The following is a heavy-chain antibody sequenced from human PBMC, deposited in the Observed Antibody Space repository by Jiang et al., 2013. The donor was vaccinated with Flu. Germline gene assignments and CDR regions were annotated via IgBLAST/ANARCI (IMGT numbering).Heavy chain of an antibody. Sequence: RLSCAASGFTFSDYYMSWIRQAPGKGLEWVSYISSSGSTIYYADSVKGRFTISRDNAKNSLYLQMNSLRAEDTAVYYCAREGLDDSSGYYVGYWGQGTLVTVSS. V-gene: IGHV3-11*01. D-gene: IGHD3-22*01. CDR3: AREGLDDSSGYYVGY. CDR1: GFTFSDYY. J-gene: IGHJ4*02. CDR2: ISSSGSTI.